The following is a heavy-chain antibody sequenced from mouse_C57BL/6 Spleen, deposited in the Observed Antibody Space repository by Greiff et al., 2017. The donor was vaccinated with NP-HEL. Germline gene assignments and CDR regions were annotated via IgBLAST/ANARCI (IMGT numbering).Heavy chain of an antibody. CDR1: GYTFTSYW. CDR2: IDPNSGGT. CDR3: ARSRTGSSDYCDY. Sequence: QVHVKQSGAELVKPGASVKLSCKASGYTFTSYWMHWVKQRPGRGLAWIGRIDPNSGGTKYNEKFKSKATLTVDKPSSTAYMQLSSLTSEDSAVYYCARSRTGSSDYCDYWGQGTTLTVSS. D-gene: IGHD1-1*01. J-gene: IGHJ2*01. V-gene: IGHV1-72*01.